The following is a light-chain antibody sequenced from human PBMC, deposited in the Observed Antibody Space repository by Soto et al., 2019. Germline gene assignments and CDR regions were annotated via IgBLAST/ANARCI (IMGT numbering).Light chain of an antibody. CDR3: QQFSSSPLT. Sequence: EVVLTQSPGTLSLSPGERATLSCRASQSVTNTYLARYQQKPGQAPRLLIYGASIRATGIPDRFSGSGSGTDFTLTISRVEPEDFAVYYCQQFSSSPLTFGGGTRVEIK. CDR2: GAS. CDR1: QSVTNTY. J-gene: IGKJ4*01. V-gene: IGKV3-20*01.